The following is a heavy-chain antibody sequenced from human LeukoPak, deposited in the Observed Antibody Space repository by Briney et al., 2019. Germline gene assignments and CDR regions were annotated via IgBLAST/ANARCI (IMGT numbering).Heavy chain of an antibody. CDR2: INPNSGGT. CDR3: ARDSVVWSSPDH. D-gene: IGHD2-2*01. CDR1: GYTFTGYY. Sequence: ASVKVSCKASGYTFTGYYMHWVRQAPGQGLEWMGWINPNSGGTNYAQKFQGRVTMTRDTSISTAYMELSRLRSDDTAVYYCARDSVVWSSPDHWGQGTLVTVSS. V-gene: IGHV1-2*02. J-gene: IGHJ4*02.